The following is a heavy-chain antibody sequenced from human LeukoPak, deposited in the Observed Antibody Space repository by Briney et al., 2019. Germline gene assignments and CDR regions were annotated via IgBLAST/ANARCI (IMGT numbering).Heavy chain of an antibody. CDR1: GGSISSSSYY. V-gene: IGHV4-39*07. CDR2: IYYSGST. D-gene: IGHD6-13*01. CDR3: ARGDIAAAGSYYFDY. J-gene: IGHJ4*02. Sequence: PSETLSLTCTVSGGSISSSSYYWGWIRQPPGKGLEWIGSIYYSGSTYYNPSLKSRVTISVDTSKNQFSLKLSSVTAADTAVYYCARGDIAAAGSYYFDYWGQGTLVTVSS.